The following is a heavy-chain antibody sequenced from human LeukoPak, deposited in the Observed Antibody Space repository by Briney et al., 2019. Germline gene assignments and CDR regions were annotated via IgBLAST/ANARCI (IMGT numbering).Heavy chain of an antibody. CDR2: ISGSGGST. CDR1: GFTFSSYA. Sequence: GGSLRLSCAASGFTFSSYAMSWVRQAPGKGLEWVSAISGSGGSTYYADSVKGRFTISRDNSKNTLYLQTNSLRAEDTAVYYCAKSSGTMVQGANWFDPWGRGTLVTVSS. D-gene: IGHD3-10*01. V-gene: IGHV3-23*01. J-gene: IGHJ5*02. CDR3: AKSSGTMVQGANWFDP.